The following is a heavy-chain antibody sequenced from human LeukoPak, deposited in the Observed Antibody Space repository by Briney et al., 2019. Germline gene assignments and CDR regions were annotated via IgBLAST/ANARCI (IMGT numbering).Heavy chain of an antibody. CDR1: GFTFSTSW. Sequence: GGSLRLSCAASGFTFSTSWMDWVRQAPGKGLEWVDNIKQDGSETYYVDSAKGRFTISRDNAKNSLYLQMDSLRVDDTAIYYCAKSLDYWGQGTLVTVSS. CDR3: AKSLDY. CDR2: IKQDGSET. J-gene: IGHJ4*02. V-gene: IGHV3-7*01.